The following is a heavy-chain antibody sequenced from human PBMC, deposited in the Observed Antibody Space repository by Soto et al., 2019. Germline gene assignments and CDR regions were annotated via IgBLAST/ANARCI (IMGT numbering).Heavy chain of an antibody. CDR3: ARDVGFDYVN. Sequence: PGGSLRLSCAASGFTVSSNYMSWVRQAPGKGLQWVASIKQDGSEIYYLDSVRGRFTISRDSAENSLHLLMNSLSAEDTGVYFCARDVGFDYVNWGQGTLVTVSS. V-gene: IGHV3-7*01. J-gene: IGHJ4*02. CDR1: GFTVSSNY. CDR2: IKQDGSEI. D-gene: IGHD3-16*01.